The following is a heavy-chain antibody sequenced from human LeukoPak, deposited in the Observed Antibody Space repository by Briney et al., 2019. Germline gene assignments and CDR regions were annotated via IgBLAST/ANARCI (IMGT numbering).Heavy chain of an antibody. CDR3: ARLQGSGSYYRLFDY. Sequence: GGSLRLSCAVSGFTFRTYWMHWVRQVPGKGLVWVSRINEDGSITDYADSVRGRFRVSRDNAENTLYLQMNSLRAEDTAVYYCARLQGSGSYYRLFDYWGQGTLVTVP. V-gene: IGHV3-74*01. J-gene: IGHJ4*02. D-gene: IGHD3-10*01. CDR2: INEDGSIT. CDR1: GFTFRTYW.